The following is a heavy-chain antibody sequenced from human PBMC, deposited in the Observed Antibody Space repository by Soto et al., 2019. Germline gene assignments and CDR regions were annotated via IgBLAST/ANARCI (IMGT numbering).Heavy chain of an antibody. V-gene: IGHV3-21*06. J-gene: IGHJ4*02. CDR2: ISSSSTDI. D-gene: IGHD3-22*01. CDR1: GFTFSSFS. Sequence: GGSLRLSCAASGFTFSSFSMNWVRQAPGKGLEWVSSISSSSTDIYYADSVKGRFTISRDNAKNSLYLQMNSLRAEDTAVYFCERAFSSGYYWDDYWGQGTLVTVSS. CDR3: ERAFSSGYYWDDY.